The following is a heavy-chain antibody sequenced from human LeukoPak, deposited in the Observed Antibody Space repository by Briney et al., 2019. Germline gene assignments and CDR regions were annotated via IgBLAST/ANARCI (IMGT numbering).Heavy chain of an antibody. Sequence: ASVKVSCKASGYTFTGDFMHWVRQAPGKGLGWMGGFDPEDGETIYAQKFQGRVTMTEDTSTDTRYMELSSLRSEDTAVYYCATKSTGSYYNGDFFQHWGEGTLVTVSS. D-gene: IGHD3-10*01. CDR3: ATKSTGSYYNGDFFQH. CDR2: FDPEDGET. V-gene: IGHV1-24*01. J-gene: IGHJ1*01. CDR1: GYTFTGDF.